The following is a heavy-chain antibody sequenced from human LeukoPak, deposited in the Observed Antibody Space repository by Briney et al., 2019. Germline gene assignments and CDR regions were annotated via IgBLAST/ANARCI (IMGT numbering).Heavy chain of an antibody. CDR3: ARGFITMVRGRPEGYYMDV. V-gene: IGHV1-8*03. CDR2: MNPNSGNT. CDR1: GYTFTSYD. Sequence: VASVKVPCKASGYTFTSYDINWVRQATGQGLEWMGWMNPNSGNTGYAQKFQGRVTITRNTSISTAYMELSSLRSEDTAVYYCARGFITMVRGRPEGYYMDVWGKGTTVTVSS. D-gene: IGHD3-10*01. J-gene: IGHJ6*03.